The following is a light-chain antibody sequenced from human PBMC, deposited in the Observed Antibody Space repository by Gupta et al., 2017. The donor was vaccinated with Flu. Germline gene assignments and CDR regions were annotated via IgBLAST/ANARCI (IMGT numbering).Light chain of an antibody. CDR3: QSFDSSDLTWV. CDR2: DDT. V-gene: IGLV6-57*03. CDR1: GSSSDDSC. Sequence: TISCTRNGSSSDDSCVKWCQQRQRSAPTAAIFDDTEGHTGVSGRFYASIGSYSSTAALTISGLKREDEADYYCQSFDSSDLTWVFGGGTKVTVL. J-gene: IGLJ3*02.